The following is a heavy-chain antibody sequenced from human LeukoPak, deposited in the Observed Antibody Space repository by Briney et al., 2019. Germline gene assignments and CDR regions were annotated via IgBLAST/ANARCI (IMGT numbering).Heavy chain of an antibody. Sequence: GGSLRLSCAASGFTFSSYGMSWVRQAPGKGLEWVSVISLSDSIFYADSVKGRFTISRDNSKSTVHLQMNSLRVDDTAVYYCVKVATPNTLDAFDIWGQGTMATVSS. CDR2: ISLSDSI. CDR1: GFTFSSYG. CDR3: VKVATPNTLDAFDI. J-gene: IGHJ3*02. V-gene: IGHV3-23*01. D-gene: IGHD1/OR15-1a*01.